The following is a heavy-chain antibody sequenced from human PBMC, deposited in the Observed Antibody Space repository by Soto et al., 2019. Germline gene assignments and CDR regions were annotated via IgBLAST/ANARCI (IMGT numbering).Heavy chain of an antibody. CDR2: IFPADSDT. D-gene: IGHD2-15*01. CDR3: ASYVVVPSTMNYFDY. J-gene: IGHJ4*02. V-gene: IGHV5-51*01. CDR1: GYSFSNYW. Sequence: GESLKISCKGSGYSFSNYWIAWVRQMPGKGLEWMGIIFPADSDTKYSPSFQGQVTIPADKSISTAYLQWSSLKASDTAMYYCASYVVVPSTMNYFDYWGQGALVTVS.